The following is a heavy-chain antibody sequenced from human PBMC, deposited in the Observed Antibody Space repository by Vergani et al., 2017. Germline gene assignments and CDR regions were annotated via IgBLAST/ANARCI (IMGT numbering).Heavy chain of an antibody. CDR3: ATDFWSGYSDY. D-gene: IGHD3-3*01. CDR1: GFTVSSNY. Sequence: EVQLVESGGGLVQPGGSLRLSCAASGFTVSSNYMSWVRQAPGKGLEWVSVIYSGGSTYYADSVKGRFTISRDNSKNTLYLQMNSRRAEDTAVYYCATDFWSGYSDYWGQGTLVTVSS. J-gene: IGHJ4*02. CDR2: IYSGGST. V-gene: IGHV3-66*01.